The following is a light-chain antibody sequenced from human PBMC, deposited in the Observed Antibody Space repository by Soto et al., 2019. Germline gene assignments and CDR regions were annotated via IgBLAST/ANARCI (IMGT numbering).Light chain of an antibody. Sequence: DVVLTQSPLSLPVTLGQPASISCRSSQSLVSNHGRTDLTWFTQKPGQSPRRLVYKVSKRDSGVPDRFSGSWSDTDFTLKISRVQAEEFGVYYCMQATHWPVTFGGGTKVEIK. CDR1: QSLVSNHGRTD. CDR2: KVS. CDR3: MQATHWPVT. V-gene: IGKV2-30*01. J-gene: IGKJ4*02.